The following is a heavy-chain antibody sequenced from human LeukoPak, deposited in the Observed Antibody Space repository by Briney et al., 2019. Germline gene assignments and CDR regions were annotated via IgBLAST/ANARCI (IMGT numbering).Heavy chain of an antibody. CDR1: GYSISSGYY. CDR3: AQTGYSYRPNWFDP. D-gene: IGHD5-18*01. J-gene: IGHJ5*02. V-gene: IGHV4-38-2*02. CDR2: IYHSGST. Sequence: SETLSLTCTVSGYSISSGYYWGWIRQPPGRGLEWIGSIYHSGSTYYNPSLKSRVTISVDTPKNQFSLKLSSVTAADTAVYYCAQTGYSYRPNWFDPWGQGTLVTVSS.